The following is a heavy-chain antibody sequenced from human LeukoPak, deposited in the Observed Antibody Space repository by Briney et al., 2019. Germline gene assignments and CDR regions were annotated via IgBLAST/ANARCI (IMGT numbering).Heavy chain of an antibody. D-gene: IGHD3-10*01. J-gene: IGHJ6*03. V-gene: IGHV1-69*05. CDR2: IIPIFGTA. CDR3: ARKKYYGLGKGYYYYYMDV. CDR1: GGTFSSYA. Sequence: ASVKVSCKASGGTFSSYAISWVRQAPGQGLEWMGGIIPIFGTANHAQKFQGRVTITTDESTSTAYMELSSLRSEDTAVYYCARKKYYGLGKGYYYYYMDVWGKGTTVTVSS.